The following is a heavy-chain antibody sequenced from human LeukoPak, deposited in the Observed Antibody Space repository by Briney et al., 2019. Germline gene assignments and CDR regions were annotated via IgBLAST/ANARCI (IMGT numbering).Heavy chain of an antibody. Sequence: PGGSLRLSCAASGFTVSSNYMTWVRQAPGKGLEWASVIYSGGDTYYADSVKGRFTISRDNSKNTLYLQLNSLRAEDTAVYYCARRSGEGYFDCWGQGTLVTVSS. CDR3: ARRSGEGYFDC. D-gene: IGHD1-26*01. CDR1: GFTVSSNY. J-gene: IGHJ4*02. CDR2: IYSGGDT. V-gene: IGHV3-66*01.